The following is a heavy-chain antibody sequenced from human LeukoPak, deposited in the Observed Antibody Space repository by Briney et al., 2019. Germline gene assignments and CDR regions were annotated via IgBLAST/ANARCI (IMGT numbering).Heavy chain of an antibody. CDR1: GYAFNSYY. Sequence: GASVKVSCKASGYAFNSYYIHWVRQAPGQGLEWMGIINPSGGSTSYAQRLQGRVTMTRDTSMYTLYMEVTSLRSEDTAVYYCARGVGPPFFDYWGQGTLVTVSS. CDR3: ARGVGPPFFDY. CDR2: INPSGGST. J-gene: IGHJ4*02. D-gene: IGHD2-15*01. V-gene: IGHV1-46*02.